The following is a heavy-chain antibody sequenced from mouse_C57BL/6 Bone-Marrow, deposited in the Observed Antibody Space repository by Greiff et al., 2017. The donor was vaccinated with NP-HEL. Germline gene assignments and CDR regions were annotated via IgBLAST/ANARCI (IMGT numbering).Heavy chain of an antibody. Sequence: DVQLVESGGGLVQPGGSMKLSCVASGFTFSNYWMNWVRQSPEKGLEWVAQIRLKSDNYATHYAESVKGRFTISRDDSKSSVYLQMNNLRAEDTGIYYCTRAYGSSYWYFDVWGTGTTVTVSS. CDR2: IRLKSDNYAT. CDR1: GFTFSNYW. J-gene: IGHJ1*03. D-gene: IGHD1-1*01. CDR3: TRAYGSSYWYFDV. V-gene: IGHV6-3*01.